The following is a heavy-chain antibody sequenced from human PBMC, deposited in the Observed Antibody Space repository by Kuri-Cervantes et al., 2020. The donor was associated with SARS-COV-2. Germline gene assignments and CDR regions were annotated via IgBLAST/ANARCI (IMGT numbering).Heavy chain of an antibody. V-gene: IGHV3-23*01. D-gene: IGHD3-3*01. Sequence: GGSLRLSCAASGFTFSSYAMHWVRQAPGKGLEWVSAISGSGGSTYYADSVKGRFTISRDNAKNSLYLQMNSLRAEDTAVYYCASLDFWSGYYPDYWGQGTLVTVSS. CDR2: ISGSGGST. J-gene: IGHJ4*02. CDR3: ASLDFWSGYYPDY. CDR1: GFTFSSYA.